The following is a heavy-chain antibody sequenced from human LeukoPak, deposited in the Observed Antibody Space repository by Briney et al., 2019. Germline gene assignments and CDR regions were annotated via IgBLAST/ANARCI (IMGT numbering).Heavy chain of an antibody. V-gene: IGHV6-1*01. J-gene: IGHJ3*02. D-gene: IGHD5-24*01. CDR3: VRGGQGDGYSADEAFDI. CDR1: GDSVSSSSTA. Sequence: SQTLSLTCAISGDSVSSSSTACNWIRQSPSRGLEWPGRTYYRSKWYSDYAVSVKSRITINPDTSKNQFSLQLNSATPEDTAVYYCVRGGQGDGYSADEAFDIWGQGTMVTVSS. CDR2: TYYRSKWYS.